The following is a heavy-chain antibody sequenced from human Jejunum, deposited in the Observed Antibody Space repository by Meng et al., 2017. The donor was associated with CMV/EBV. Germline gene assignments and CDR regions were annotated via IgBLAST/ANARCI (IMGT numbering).Heavy chain of an antibody. CDR1: GGSVITRGIY. Sequence: VSGGSVITRGIYYGGIRQTPGKGLEWIGSMYSGETTYYTPSLESRVIISVDTSKNQVYLKLTSVTAADTAVYYCARDTYTTSRVFDFWGQGTLVTVSS. D-gene: IGHD3-16*01. V-gene: IGHV4-39*07. CDR2: MYSGETT. J-gene: IGHJ4*02. CDR3: ARDTYTTSRVFDF.